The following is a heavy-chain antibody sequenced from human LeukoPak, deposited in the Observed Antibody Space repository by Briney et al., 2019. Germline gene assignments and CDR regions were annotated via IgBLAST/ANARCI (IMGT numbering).Heavy chain of an antibody. CDR3: AREKVRQSGMDV. Sequence: ASVKVSCKASGYTFTGYYMHWVRQAPGQGLEWMGRINPNSGGTNYAQKFQGRVTMTRDTSISTAYMVLSRLRSDDTAVYSCAREKVRQSGMDVWGQGTTVTVSS. J-gene: IGHJ6*02. V-gene: IGHV1-2*06. CDR1: GYTFTGYY. D-gene: IGHD2-2*01. CDR2: INPNSGGT.